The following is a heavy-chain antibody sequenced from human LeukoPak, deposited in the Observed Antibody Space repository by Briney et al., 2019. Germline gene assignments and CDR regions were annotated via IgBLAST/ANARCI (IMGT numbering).Heavy chain of an antibody. D-gene: IGHD3-22*01. CDR2: ISSSSSYI. V-gene: IGHV3-21*01. CDR1: GFTFSSYS. CDR3: ARDLSGGYYDSSGCYYEPLRGFDY. Sequence: GGSLRLSCAASGFTFSSYSMNWVRQAPGKGLEWVSSISSSSSYIYYADSVKGRFTISRDNAKNSLYLQMNSLRAEDTAVYYCARDLSGGYYDSSGCYYEPLRGFDYWGQGTLVTVSS. J-gene: IGHJ4*02.